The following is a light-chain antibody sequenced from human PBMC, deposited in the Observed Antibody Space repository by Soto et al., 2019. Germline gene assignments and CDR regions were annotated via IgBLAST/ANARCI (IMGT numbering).Light chain of an antibody. CDR1: RSNIGNNR. V-gene: IGLV1-44*01. Sequence: QAVVTQPPSASGTPGQRVTISCSGSRSNIGNNRVNWYQQLPRTAPKLLIHSNNQRPSGVPDRFSGSKSGTSASLAISGLQSEDEADYYCAAWDDSLNGWVFGGGTQLTVL. CDR2: SNN. J-gene: IGLJ3*02. CDR3: AAWDDSLNGWV.